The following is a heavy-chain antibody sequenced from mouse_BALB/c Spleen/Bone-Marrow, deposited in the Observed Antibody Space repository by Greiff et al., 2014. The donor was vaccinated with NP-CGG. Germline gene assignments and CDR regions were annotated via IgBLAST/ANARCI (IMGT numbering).Heavy chain of an antibody. Sequence: QVQLQQPGPELVRPGTSVKMSCKASGYTFTTYWMHWVKQRPGQGLKWIGMIDPSTTETKLNQKFKDKATLNVDKSSNTAYMQLSSLTSEDSAVFYCARWTLALDYWGQGTSVTVSS. V-gene: IGHV1-59*01. CDR2: IDPSTTET. CDR3: ARWTLALDY. CDR1: GYTFTTYW. J-gene: IGHJ4*01.